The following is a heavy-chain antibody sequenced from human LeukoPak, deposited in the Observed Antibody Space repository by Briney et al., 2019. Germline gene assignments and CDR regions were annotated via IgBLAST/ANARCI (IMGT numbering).Heavy chain of an antibody. V-gene: IGHV3-30*04. J-gene: IGHJ4*02. CDR3: ARVGSSIAAAGWY. CDR1: GFTFSSYA. Sequence: PGRSLRLSCAASGFTFSSYAMHWVRQAPGKGLEWVAVISYDGSNKYYADSVKGRFTISRDNSKNTLYPQMNSLRAEDTAVYYCARVGSSIAAAGWYWGQGTLVAVSS. CDR2: ISYDGSNK. D-gene: IGHD6-13*01.